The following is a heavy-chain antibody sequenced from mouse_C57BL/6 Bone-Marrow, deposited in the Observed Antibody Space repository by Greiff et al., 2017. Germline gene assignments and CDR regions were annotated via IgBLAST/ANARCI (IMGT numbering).Heavy chain of an antibody. Sequence: QVQLQQSGPGLVQPSQSLSITCTVSGFSLTSYGVHWVRQSPGKGLEWLGVIWRGGSTDYNAAFMSRLSITKDNSKSQVFFKMNSLQADATAIYYCAKKRYYGRSLAMDYWGQGTSATVSS. D-gene: IGHD1-1*01. CDR2: IWRGGST. J-gene: IGHJ4*01. V-gene: IGHV2-5*01. CDR1: GFSLTSYG. CDR3: AKKRYYGRSLAMDY.